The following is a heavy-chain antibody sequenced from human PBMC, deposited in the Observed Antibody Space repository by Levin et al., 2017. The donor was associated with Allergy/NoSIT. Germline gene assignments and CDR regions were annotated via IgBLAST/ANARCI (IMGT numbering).Heavy chain of an antibody. CDR1: GASISSYY. J-gene: IGHJ6*03. CDR3: AQHKALPGIAATSTKEHYYFYMDV. Sequence: SETLSLTCSVSGASISSYYWSWIRQPPGKGLEWIGYIYYSGSTKYNPSLKSGVSMSLETSKNQFSLKVSSVTAADPAVSSSAQHKALPGIAATSTKEHYYFYMDVWGKGTTVTVSS. V-gene: IGHV4-59*01. CDR2: IYYSGST. D-gene: IGHD6-13*01.